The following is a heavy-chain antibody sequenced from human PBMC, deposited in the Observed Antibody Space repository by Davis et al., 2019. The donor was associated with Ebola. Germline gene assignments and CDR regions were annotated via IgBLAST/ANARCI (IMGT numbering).Heavy chain of an antibody. J-gene: IGHJ4*02. CDR2: ISGSGGST. D-gene: IGHD3-10*01. Sequence: GESLKISCAASGFTFSSYAMSWVRQAPGKGLEWVSAISGSGGSTYYADSVKGRFTISRDNSKNTLYLQMNSLRAEDTAVYYCASRYGSGSYFTYWGQGTLVTVSS. CDR1: GFTFSSYA. CDR3: ASRYGSGSYFTY. V-gene: IGHV3-23*01.